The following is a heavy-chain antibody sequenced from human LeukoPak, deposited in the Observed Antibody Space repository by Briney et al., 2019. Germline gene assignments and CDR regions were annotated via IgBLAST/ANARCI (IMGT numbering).Heavy chain of an antibody. CDR2: VKHTVST. CDR1: GGSFSGHF. CDR3: ARGRSGRWLQFGGGMDV. D-gene: IGHD5-24*01. J-gene: IGHJ6*02. V-gene: IGHV4-34*01. Sequence: PSETLTLTWAAYGGSFSGHFWTWIRQSPGKGLEWIGEVKHTVSTHSNPSLESRVIISLDASKNQFSLKLSSVTAADTAVYYCARGRSGRWLQFGGGMDVWGQGTTVIVSS.